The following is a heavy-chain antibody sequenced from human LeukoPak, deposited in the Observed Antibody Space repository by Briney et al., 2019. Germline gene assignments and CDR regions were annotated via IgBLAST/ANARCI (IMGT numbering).Heavy chain of an antibody. CDR1: GSIFTSYW. Sequence: KPGASLQISCQGSGSIFTSYWIGCVRQLPGKGLEWMGIIYAGDSDTRDSPFFQRQVTTSADKSISTAYLQWSSLKASDTAMYYCARGDDFWSGLAVGWGQGTLVTVSS. CDR2: IYAGDSDT. V-gene: IGHV5-51*01. J-gene: IGHJ4*02. D-gene: IGHD3-3*01. CDR3: ARGDDFWSGLAVG.